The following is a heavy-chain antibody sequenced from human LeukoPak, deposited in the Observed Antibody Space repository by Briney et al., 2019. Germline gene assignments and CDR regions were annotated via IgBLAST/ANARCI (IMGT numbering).Heavy chain of an antibody. V-gene: IGHV4-59*08. CDR1: GGSISGYY. CDR3: ASGLRYFDLYY. J-gene: IGHJ4*02. D-gene: IGHD3-9*01. Sequence: SETLSLTCTVSGGSISGYYWSWIRQPPGEGLEWIGYIYNSGNTNYNPSLKSRVTISVDTSKNQFSLKLSSVTAADTAVYYCASGLRYFDLYYWGQGTLVTVSS. CDR2: IYNSGNT.